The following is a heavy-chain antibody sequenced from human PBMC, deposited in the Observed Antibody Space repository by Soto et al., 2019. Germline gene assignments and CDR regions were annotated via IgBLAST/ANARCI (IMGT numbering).Heavy chain of an antibody. J-gene: IGHJ6*02. CDR2: ISAYNGNT. V-gene: IGHV1-18*01. CDR1: GYTFTSYG. Sequence: XSVKVSCKASGYTFTSYGIIWVRQAPGQGLEWMGWISAYNGNTNYAQKLQGRVTMTTDTSTSTAYMELRSLRSDDTAVYYCARDNSVRITMIVVVSYGMDVWGQGTTVTVSS. CDR3: ARDNSVRITMIVVVSYGMDV. D-gene: IGHD3-22*01.